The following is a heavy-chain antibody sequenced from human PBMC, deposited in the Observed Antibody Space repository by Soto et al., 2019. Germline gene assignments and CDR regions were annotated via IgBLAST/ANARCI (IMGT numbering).Heavy chain of an antibody. CDR3: AGTTSLQWYYMDV. Sequence: QVQLQQSGPGLVKPSQTLSLTCAISGDSVSSNSAAWNWIRQSPSGGLEWLGRTYYRSRWYNDYAVSVRSRITINPDTSKNQFSLHLNSVPPEDTAVYSCAGTTSLQWYYMDVWGKGTTVTVSS. CDR1: GDSVSSNSAA. V-gene: IGHV6-1*01. D-gene: IGHD1-7*01. J-gene: IGHJ6*03. CDR2: TYYRSRWYN.